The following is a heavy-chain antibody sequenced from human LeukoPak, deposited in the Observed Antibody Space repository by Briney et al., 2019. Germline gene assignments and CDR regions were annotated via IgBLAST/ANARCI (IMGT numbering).Heavy chain of an antibody. D-gene: IGHD4-17*01. Sequence: ASVKVSCKASGYTFTSYGISWVRQAPGQGLEWMGWISAYNGNTNYAQKLQGRVTMTTDTSTSTAYMELRSLRSDDTAVYYCAREAPGDYGDYWLDYWGQGTLVTVSS. CDR2: ISAYNGNT. V-gene: IGHV1-18*01. CDR3: AREAPGDYGDYWLDY. J-gene: IGHJ4*02. CDR1: GYTFTSYG.